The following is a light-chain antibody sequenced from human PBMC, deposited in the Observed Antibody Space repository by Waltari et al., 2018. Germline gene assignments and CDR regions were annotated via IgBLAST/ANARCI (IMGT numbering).Light chain of an antibody. CDR3: QQYYSIPQT. CDR1: RSVLYSSNNKNY. Sequence: DIVMTQSPDSLTVSLGERATIHCTSSRSVLYSSNNKNYLAWYQQKPGQPPKLLIFWASTRESGVPDRFSGSGSGTDFTLTISSLQAEDVAVYYCQQYYSIPQTFGQGTKLEIK. V-gene: IGKV4-1*01. CDR2: WAS. J-gene: IGKJ2*01.